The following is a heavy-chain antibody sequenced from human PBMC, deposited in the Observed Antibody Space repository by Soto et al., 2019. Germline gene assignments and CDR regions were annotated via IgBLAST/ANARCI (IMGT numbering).Heavy chain of an antibody. J-gene: IGHJ5*02. CDR1: EYSFTNYW. CDR2: IYPGDSNV. CDR3: ARPGEEHSTLEGGYNRFDP. Sequence: GQSLKISCKGSEYSFTNYWIAWVRQMPGKGLAWIWNIYPGDSNVKYSPSFQGQVTISVDRSLDTAYLQWSSLKASDTAIYYCARPGEEHSTLEGGYNRFDPWGQGTLVTVSS. D-gene: IGHD2-2*01. V-gene: IGHV5-51*01.